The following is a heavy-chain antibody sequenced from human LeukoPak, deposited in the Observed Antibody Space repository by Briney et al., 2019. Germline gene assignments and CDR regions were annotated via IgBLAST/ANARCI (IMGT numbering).Heavy chain of an antibody. CDR3: ARQRATAYYYDSSGRRGAFDI. D-gene: IGHD3-22*01. CDR2: INHSGST. J-gene: IGHJ3*02. CDR1: GGSISSYY. Sequence: SETLSLTCTVSGGSISSYYWSWIRQPPGKGLEWIGEINHSGSTNYNPSLKSRVTISVDTSKNQFSLKLSSVTAADTAVYYCARQRATAYYYDSSGRRGAFDIWGQGTMVTVSS. V-gene: IGHV4-34*01.